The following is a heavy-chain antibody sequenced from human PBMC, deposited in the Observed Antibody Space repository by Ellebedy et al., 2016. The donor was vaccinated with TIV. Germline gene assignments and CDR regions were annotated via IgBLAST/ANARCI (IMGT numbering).Heavy chain of an antibody. CDR2: IKQDGSEK. Sequence: PGGSLRLSCAASGLTISSHAMSWVRPAPGKGLEWVAKIKQDGSEKYYVDSVKGRFTISRDNAKNSLYLQMDSLRADYTAVYYCSNLTRPATIGYSLTGMDFWGRGTAVTVSS. CDR1: GLTISSHA. CDR3: SNLTRPATIGYSLTGMDF. V-gene: IGHV3-7*03. J-gene: IGHJ6*02. D-gene: IGHD2-2*01.